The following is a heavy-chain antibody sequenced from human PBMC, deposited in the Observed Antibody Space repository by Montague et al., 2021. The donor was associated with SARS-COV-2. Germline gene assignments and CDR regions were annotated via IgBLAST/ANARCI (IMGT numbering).Heavy chain of an antibody. CDR1: GFSMASPKVC. D-gene: IGHD6-19*01. J-gene: IGHJ4*02. CDR3: AHRATVAGMFDY. V-gene: IGHV2-5*08. CDR2: IDWDDDK. Sequence: PALVKPTQTLTLTCTLSGFSMASPKVCVTWIRQPPGKALEWLARIDWDDDKVYSPSLESRLTITKDTSNNQVLLTLTNMDPVDTATYFCAHRATVAGMFDYWGQGTLVTVSS.